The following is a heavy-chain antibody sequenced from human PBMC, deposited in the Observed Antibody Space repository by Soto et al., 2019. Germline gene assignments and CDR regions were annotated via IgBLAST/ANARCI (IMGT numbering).Heavy chain of an antibody. CDR2: ISSSSSHI. CDR1: GFSFSIYS. CDR3: AKYGCGSPTCPYYFYSFMDV. J-gene: IGHJ6*03. V-gene: IGHV3-48*02. D-gene: IGHD2-2*01. Sequence: GGSLRLSCVASGFSFSIYSMNWVRQAPGKGLEWVSYISSSSSHIYDADSVKGRFTISRDNAKKSLYLQMNSLRDEDKAVYFCAKYGCGSPTCPYYFYSFMDVWGKGTTVTVSS.